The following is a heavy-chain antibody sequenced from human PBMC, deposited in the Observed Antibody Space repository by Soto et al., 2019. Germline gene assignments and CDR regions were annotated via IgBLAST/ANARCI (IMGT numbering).Heavy chain of an antibody. CDR3: ARDLPSGSCGGDCYPYGMDV. Sequence: PGGSLRLSCAASGFTFSSYGMHWVRQAPGKGLEWVAVIWYDGSNKYYADSVKGRFTISRDNSKNTLYLQMNSLRAEDTAVYYCARDLPSGSCGGDCYPYGMDVWGQGTTVTVSS. CDR1: GFTFSSYG. CDR2: IWYDGSNK. V-gene: IGHV3-33*01. J-gene: IGHJ6*02. D-gene: IGHD2-21*02.